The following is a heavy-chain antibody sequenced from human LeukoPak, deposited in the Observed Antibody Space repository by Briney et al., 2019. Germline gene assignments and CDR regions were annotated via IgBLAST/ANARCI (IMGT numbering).Heavy chain of an antibody. Sequence: PSETLSFTCTVSGGSLSSFYWNWIRQPPGKGLEWFAYIYYSGSTNYNPSLKSRVTISVDTSKTQFSLKLSSVTAADTAVYYCAGGNYYDSSTYYRAFDIWGQGTMVTVSS. V-gene: IGHV4-59*01. D-gene: IGHD3-22*01. CDR3: AGGNYYDSSTYYRAFDI. CDR1: GGSLSSFY. CDR2: IYYSGST. J-gene: IGHJ3*02.